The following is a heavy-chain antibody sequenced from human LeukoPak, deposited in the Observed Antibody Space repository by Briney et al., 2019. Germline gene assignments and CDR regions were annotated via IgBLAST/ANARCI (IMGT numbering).Heavy chain of an antibody. V-gene: IGHV1-2*06. CDR3: ARSSAVLPFDY. CDR2: INPNSGGT. J-gene: IGHJ4*02. Sequence: ASVNVSCKASGYTFTNYYIHWVRQAPGQGLEWMGRINPNSGGTNYAQKFQGRVTMTRDTSISTAYMELSRLRSDDTAVYYCARSSAVLPFDYWGQGTLVTVSS. CDR1: GYTFTNYY.